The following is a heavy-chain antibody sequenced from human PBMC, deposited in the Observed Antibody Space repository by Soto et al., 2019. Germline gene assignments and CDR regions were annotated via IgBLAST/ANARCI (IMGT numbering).Heavy chain of an antibody. Sequence: SVKVSCKASGGTFSSYAISWVRQAPGQGLEWMGGIIPIFGTANYAQKFQGRVTITADESTSTAYMELSSLRSEDTAVYYYASPGAYYYDSSGRDYWGQGTLVTVSS. V-gene: IGHV1-69*13. D-gene: IGHD3-22*01. J-gene: IGHJ4*02. CDR1: GGTFSSYA. CDR3: ASPGAYYYDSSGRDY. CDR2: IIPIFGTA.